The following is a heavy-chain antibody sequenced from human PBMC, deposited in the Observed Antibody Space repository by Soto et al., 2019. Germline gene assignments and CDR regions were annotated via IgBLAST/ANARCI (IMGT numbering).Heavy chain of an antibody. CDR3: ASSLLTPFDY. CDR1: GFTFSSYA. J-gene: IGHJ4*02. Sequence: GGSLRLSCAASGFTFSSYAMSWVRQAPGKGLEWVSRINSDGGSTTYADSVKDRFTISRDNAKSTLYLQLNSLRVEDTAVYYCASSLLTPFDYWGQGTLVTVSS. CDR2: INSDGGST. V-gene: IGHV3-74*01. D-gene: IGHD7-27*01.